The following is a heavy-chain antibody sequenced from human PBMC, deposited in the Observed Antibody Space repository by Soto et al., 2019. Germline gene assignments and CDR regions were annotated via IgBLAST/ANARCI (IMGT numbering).Heavy chain of an antibody. CDR2: IYPGDSDT. V-gene: IGHV5-51*01. CDR3: AGSRITIFGVVDDWFDP. D-gene: IGHD3-3*01. CDR1: GYSFTSYW. J-gene: IGHJ5*02. Sequence: GESLKISCKGSGYSFTSYWIGWVRQMPGKGLEWMGIIYPGDSDTRYSPSFQGQVTISADKSISTAYLQWSSLKASDAAMYYCAGSRITIFGVVDDWFDPSGQGTLVTVSS.